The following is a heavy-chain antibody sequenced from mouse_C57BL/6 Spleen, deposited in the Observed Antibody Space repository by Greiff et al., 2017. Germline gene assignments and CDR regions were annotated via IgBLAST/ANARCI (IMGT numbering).Heavy chain of an antibody. Sequence: QVQLQQSGADLVKPGASLKLSCTASGYTFTSYWMPWVQQRPGQGLEWIGLINPNRGSTNYNEKFKSQATLTVDKSSSTAYMQLSSLPSEDSAVYYCARSTTVVARYYFDYWGQGTTLTVSS. CDR3: ARSTTVVARYYFDY. CDR2: INPNRGST. V-gene: IGHV1-64*01. CDR1: GYTFTSYW. J-gene: IGHJ2*01. D-gene: IGHD1-1*01.